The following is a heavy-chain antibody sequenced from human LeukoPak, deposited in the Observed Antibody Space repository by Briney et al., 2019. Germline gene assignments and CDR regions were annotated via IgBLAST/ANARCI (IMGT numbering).Heavy chain of an antibody. CDR3: ARGAQWVLDY. Sequence: GGSLRLSCAASGFIFRNYEINWVRQAPGEGLEWVSYISTSGNDIYYADSVKGRFTISRDNAKNSLYLQLNSLRADDTAVSYCARGAQWVLDYWGQGALVTVSS. CDR1: GFIFRNYE. V-gene: IGHV3-48*03. D-gene: IGHD1-26*01. CDR2: ISTSGNDI. J-gene: IGHJ4*02.